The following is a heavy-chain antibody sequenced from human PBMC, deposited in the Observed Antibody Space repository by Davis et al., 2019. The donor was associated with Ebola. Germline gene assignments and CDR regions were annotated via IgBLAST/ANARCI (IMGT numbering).Heavy chain of an antibody. CDR1: GFTFSGSA. J-gene: IGHJ4*02. CDR3: TAGGYGSGSRGDY. CDR2: IRSKANSYAT. Sequence: GESLKISCAASGFTFSGSAMHWARQASGKGLEWVGRIRSKANSYATAYAASVKGRFTISRDDSKNTAYLQMNSLKTEDTAVYYCTAGGYGSGSRGDYWGQGTLVTVSS. V-gene: IGHV3-73*01. D-gene: IGHD3-10*01.